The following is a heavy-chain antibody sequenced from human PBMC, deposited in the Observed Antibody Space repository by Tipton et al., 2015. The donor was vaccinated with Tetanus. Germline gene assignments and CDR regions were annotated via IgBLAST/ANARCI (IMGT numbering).Heavy chain of an antibody. V-gene: IGHV5-51*01. J-gene: IGHJ4*02. CDR3: ARAHCTDGVCNFDF. CDR1: GYIFINYW. D-gene: IGHD2-8*01. Sequence: QLVQSGGEVKKPGESLKISCKGSGYIFINYWIGWVRQKPGKGLEWMGIIYPGDSDTRYSPSFQGQVTISVDKSINTAYLQWSSLKASDTSMFYCARAHCTDGVCNFDFWGQGALVTVAS. CDR2: IYPGDSDT.